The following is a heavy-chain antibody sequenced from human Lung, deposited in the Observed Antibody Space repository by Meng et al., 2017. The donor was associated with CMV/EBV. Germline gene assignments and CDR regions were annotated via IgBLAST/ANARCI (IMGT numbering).Heavy chain of an antibody. J-gene: IGHJ5*02. D-gene: IGHD1-7*01. Sequence: LRLXCNLSPCSFSGSDYYWGWIRQPPGKGLEWIGYIYYSGSTYYNPSLKSRLTISVDTSKNQFSHNLKSVTAADTAVYYCVKTAGIPGTTWYFDTWGQGXLVXVSS. V-gene: IGHV4-30-4*08. CDR2: IYYSGST. CDR1: PCSFSGSDYY. CDR3: VKTAGIPGTTWYFDT.